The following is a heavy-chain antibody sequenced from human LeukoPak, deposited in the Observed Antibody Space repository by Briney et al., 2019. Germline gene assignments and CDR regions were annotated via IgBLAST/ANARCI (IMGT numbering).Heavy chain of an antibody. Sequence: GGSLRLSCAASGFTISDYTMQWVRQAPGKGLEWVALLPPDGSYQYYADSLKGRFTISRDNFKNALYLQMNSLRLEDTAVYYCARGLHDRSWYGAHWGQGTLLSVSS. CDR3: ARGLHDRSWYGAH. CDR1: GFTISDYT. J-gene: IGHJ4*02. CDR2: LPPDGSYQ. D-gene: IGHD6-13*01. V-gene: IGHV3-30*04.